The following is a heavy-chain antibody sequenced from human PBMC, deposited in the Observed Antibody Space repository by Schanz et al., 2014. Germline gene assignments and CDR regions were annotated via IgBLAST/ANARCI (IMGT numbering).Heavy chain of an antibody. CDR2: MNESHSTI. CDR1: GFTFSSYA. Sequence: EVQLVESGGGLVQPGGSLRLSCAASGFTFSSYAMSWVRQAPGKGLEWVSAMNESHSTIYYADSVKGRFTISRDNFKGALYLQMSSLRAEDTAVYYCAKSLESCPGGRCSRGYFDYWGQGTLVTVSS. V-gene: IGHV3-23*04. CDR3: AKSLESCPGGRCSRGYFDY. J-gene: IGHJ4*02. D-gene: IGHD2-8*02.